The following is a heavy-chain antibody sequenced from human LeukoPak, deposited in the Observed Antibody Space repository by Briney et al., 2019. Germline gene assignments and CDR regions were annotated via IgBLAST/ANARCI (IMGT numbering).Heavy chain of an antibody. Sequence: EGSLRLSCAASGFTFSTYSMNWVRQAPGKGLEWVSSISSSSAYIYYADSVKGRFTISRDNAKNSLYLQMNSLRAEDTAVYYCARASGDTVDTTTMGSYWGQGTLVTVSS. V-gene: IGHV3-21*01. D-gene: IGHD5-18*01. CDR2: ISSSSAYI. CDR1: GFTFSTYS. CDR3: ARASGDTVDTTTMGSY. J-gene: IGHJ4*02.